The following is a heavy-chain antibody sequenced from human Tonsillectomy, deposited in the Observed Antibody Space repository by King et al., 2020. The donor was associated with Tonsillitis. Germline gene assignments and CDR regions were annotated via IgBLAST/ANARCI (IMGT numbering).Heavy chain of an antibody. V-gene: IGHV3-9*01. J-gene: IGHJ6*02. Sequence: DVQLVESGGGLVQPGRSLRLSCAASGFTFDDYAMHWVRLAPGKGLEWVSGISWNSGSIGYADSVKGRFTISRDNAKNSLYLQMNTLRAEDTALYYCAKDIASGIVESNGMDVWGQGTTVTVSS. D-gene: IGHD2-15*01. CDR1: GFTFDDYA. CDR2: ISWNSGSI. CDR3: AKDIASGIVESNGMDV.